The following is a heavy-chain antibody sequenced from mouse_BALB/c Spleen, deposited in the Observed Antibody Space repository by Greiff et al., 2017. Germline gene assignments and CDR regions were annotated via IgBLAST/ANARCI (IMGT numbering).Heavy chain of an antibody. D-gene: IGHD2-4*01. CDR1: GFNIKDYY. CDR2: IDPENGDT. J-gene: IGHJ3*01. V-gene: IGHV14-4*02. CDR3: NAGDYDVAY. Sequence: VQLKESGAELVRSGASVKLSCTASGFNIKDYYMHWVKQRPEQGLEWIGWIDPENGDTEYAPKFQGKATMTADTSSNTAYLQLSSLTSEDTAVYYCNAGDYDVAYWGQGTLVTVSA.